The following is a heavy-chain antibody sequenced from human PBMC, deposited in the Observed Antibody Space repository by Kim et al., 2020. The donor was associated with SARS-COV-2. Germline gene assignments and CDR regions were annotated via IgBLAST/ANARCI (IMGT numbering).Heavy chain of an antibody. CDR3: ARDQADLGSSGYGY. J-gene: IGHJ4*02. D-gene: IGHD3-22*01. Sequence: ADSVKGRFPNSRDTAKNTLYLQMNRLRAEDTAVYYCARDQADLGSSGYGYWGQGTLVTVSS. V-gene: IGHV3-74*01.